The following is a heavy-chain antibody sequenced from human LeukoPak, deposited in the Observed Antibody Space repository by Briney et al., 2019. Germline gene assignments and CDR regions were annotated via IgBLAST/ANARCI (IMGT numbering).Heavy chain of an antibody. CDR3: AKDLLYSDVWGSYRPNPLDY. D-gene: IGHD3-16*02. CDR2: ISGSGGST. Sequence: GGSLRLSCAASGFTFSSYAMSWVRQAPGKGLEWVSDISGSGGSTYYADSVKGRFTTSRDNSKNTLYLQMNSLRAEDTAVYYCAKDLLYSDVWGSYRPNPLDYWGQGTLVTVSS. J-gene: IGHJ4*02. CDR1: GFTFSSYA. V-gene: IGHV3-23*01.